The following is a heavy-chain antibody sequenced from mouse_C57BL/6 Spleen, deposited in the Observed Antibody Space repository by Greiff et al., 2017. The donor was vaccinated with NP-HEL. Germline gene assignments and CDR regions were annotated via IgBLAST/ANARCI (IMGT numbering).Heavy chain of an antibody. CDR2: IYPGDGDT. CDR3: ARRYYYGSSYEGYYFDY. J-gene: IGHJ2*01. Sequence: VQLQQSGAELVKPGASVKISCKASGYAFSSYWMNWVKQRPGKGLEWIGQIYPGDGDTNYNGKFKGKATLTADTSSSTAYMQLSSLTSGDSAVYFCARRYYYGSSYEGYYFDYWGQGTTLTVSS. V-gene: IGHV1-80*01. CDR1: GYAFSSYW. D-gene: IGHD1-1*01.